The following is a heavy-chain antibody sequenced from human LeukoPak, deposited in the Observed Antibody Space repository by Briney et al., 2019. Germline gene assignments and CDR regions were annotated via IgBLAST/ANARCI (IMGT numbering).Heavy chain of an antibody. V-gene: IGHV6-1*01. D-gene: IGHD3-22*01. J-gene: IGHJ4*02. CDR2: TYYRSKWYN. CDR3: ASLYDSSGYFDY. CDR1: GDSVSSNSAA. Sequence: SQTLSLTCAISGDSVSSNSAAWNWIRQSPSRGLEWLGRTYYRSKWYNDYAVSVKSRITINPDTSKNQLSLQLNSVTPEDTAVYYCASLYDSSGYFDYWGQGTLVTVSS.